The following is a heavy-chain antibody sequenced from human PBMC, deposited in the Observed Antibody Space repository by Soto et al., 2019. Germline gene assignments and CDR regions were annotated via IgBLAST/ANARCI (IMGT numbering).Heavy chain of an antibody. D-gene: IGHD4-17*01. J-gene: IGHJ2*01. V-gene: IGHV1-3*01. CDR2: INPGNGNT. CDR3: ARGASSVTTFYFDL. CDR1: GYTFTSYA. Sequence: QVQVVQSGAEVKKPGASVKVSCKASGYTFTSYAMHWVRQAPGQRLEWMGWINPGNGNTKNSQKFQDRVTITRNTFASTAYMELSSLRSEDTAVYYCARGASSVTTFYFDLWGRGTLVTVSS.